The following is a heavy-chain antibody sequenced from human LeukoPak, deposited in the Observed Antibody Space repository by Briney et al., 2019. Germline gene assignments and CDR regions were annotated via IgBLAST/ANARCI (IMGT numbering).Heavy chain of an antibody. CDR3: ARRLQDGYNYVGAFDI. V-gene: IGHV4-59*08. CDR1: GGSISSYY. CDR2: IYYSGST. D-gene: IGHD5-24*01. J-gene: IGHJ3*02. Sequence: PSETLSLTCTVSGGSISSYYWSWIRQPPGKGLEWIGYIYYSGSTNYNPSLKSRVTISVDTSKNQFSLKLSSATAADTAVYYCARRLQDGYNYVGAFDIWGQGTMVTVSS.